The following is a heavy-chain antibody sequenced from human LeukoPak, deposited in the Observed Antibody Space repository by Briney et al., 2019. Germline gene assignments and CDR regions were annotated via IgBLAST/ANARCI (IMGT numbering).Heavy chain of an antibody. CDR1: GYTFTSYG. D-gene: IGHD3-10*01. CDR3: AREALLWFGELPLYYFDY. V-gene: IGHV1-18*01. Sequence: GASVKVSCKXSGYTFTSYGISWVRQAPGQGLERMGWISAYNGNTNYAQKLQGRVTMTTDTSTSTAYMELRSLRSDDTAVYYCAREALLWFGELPLYYFDYWGQGTLVTVSS. CDR2: ISAYNGNT. J-gene: IGHJ4*02.